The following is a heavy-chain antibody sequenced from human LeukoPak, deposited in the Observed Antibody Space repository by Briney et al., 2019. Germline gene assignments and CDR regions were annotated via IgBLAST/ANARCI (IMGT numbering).Heavy chain of an antibody. CDR3: ARFTFGGVYYYYYYMDV. D-gene: IGHD3-16*01. CDR1: GGSISSGSYY. CDR2: IYTSGST. J-gene: IGHJ6*03. V-gene: IGHV4-61*02. Sequence: SETLSLTCTVSGGSISSGSYYWSWIRQPAGKGLEWIGRIYTSGSTNYNPSLKSRVTISVDTSKNQFSLKLSSVTAAGTAVYYCARFTFGGVYYYYYYMDVWGKGTTVTVSS.